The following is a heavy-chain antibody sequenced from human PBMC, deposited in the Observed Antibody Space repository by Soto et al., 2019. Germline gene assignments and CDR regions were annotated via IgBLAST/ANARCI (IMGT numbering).Heavy chain of an antibody. V-gene: IGHV3-33*01. D-gene: IGHD6-19*01. J-gene: IGHJ5*02. CDR3: ARVAVAGTWWFDP. Sequence: QVQLVESGGGVVQAGRSLRLSCAASGFTFSNYGMHWARQAPGKGLEWVALIWYDGSNDRYADSVKGRFTISRDNFKNILYLQMNSLRAGDTAVYYCARVAVAGTWWFDPWGQGTLVTVSS. CDR2: IWYDGSND. CDR1: GFTFSNYG.